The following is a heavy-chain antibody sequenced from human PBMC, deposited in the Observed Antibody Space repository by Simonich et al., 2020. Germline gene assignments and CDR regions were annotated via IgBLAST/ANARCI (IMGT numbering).Heavy chain of an antibody. CDR3: ARGGLYFDY. V-gene: IGHV4-59*01. J-gene: IGHJ4*02. Sequence: QVQLQESGPGLVKPSETLSLTCTVSGGSISSYYWSWIRQPPGKGLEWIGYIYYSGNTNSNPSLKSRVTISVDTFKNQFSLKLSAVTAADTAVYYCARGGLYFDYWGQGTLVTVSS. CDR1: GGSISSYY. CDR2: IYYSGNT. D-gene: IGHD2-15*01.